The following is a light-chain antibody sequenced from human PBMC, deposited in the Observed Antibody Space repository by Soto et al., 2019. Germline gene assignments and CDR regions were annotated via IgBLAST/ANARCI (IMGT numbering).Light chain of an antibody. CDR1: QSVSSTY. V-gene: IGKV3-20*01. Sequence: EIVLTQSPGTLSLSPGERATLSCRASQSVSSTYLAWYQHKPGQAPRLLIYGASSRATGIPDRFSGSGPGTDFTLIISRLEPEDFAVYYCQQYGNSFVGFGQGTKVEIK. CDR2: GAS. CDR3: QQYGNSFVG. J-gene: IGKJ1*01.